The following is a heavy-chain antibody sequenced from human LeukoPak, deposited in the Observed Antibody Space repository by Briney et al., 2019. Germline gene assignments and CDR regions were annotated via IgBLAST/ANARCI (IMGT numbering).Heavy chain of an antibody. V-gene: IGHV1-69*04. CDR3: AREGGYGAFDI. CDR2: IIPILGIA. J-gene: IGHJ3*02. Sequence: SVKVSCKASGGTFSSYAISWVRQAPGQGLEWMGRIIPILGIANYAQKFQGRVTITADKSTSTAYMELSSLRSEDTAVYYCAREGGYGAFDIWGQGTMVTVSS. CDR1: GGTFSSYA. D-gene: IGHD5-12*01.